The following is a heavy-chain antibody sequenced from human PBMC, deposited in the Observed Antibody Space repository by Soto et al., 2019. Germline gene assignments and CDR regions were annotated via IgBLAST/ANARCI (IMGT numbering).Heavy chain of an antibody. CDR2: IYYSGST. J-gene: IGHJ4*02. V-gene: IGHV4-31*03. CDR3: ARVIGQLWSQFDY. CDR1: GGSISSGGYY. Sequence: LSLTCTVSGGSISSGGYYWSWIRQHPGKGLEWIGYIYYSGSTYYNPSLKSRVTISVDTSKNQFSLKLSSVTAADTAVYYCARVIGQLWSQFDYWGQGTLVTVSS. D-gene: IGHD5-18*01.